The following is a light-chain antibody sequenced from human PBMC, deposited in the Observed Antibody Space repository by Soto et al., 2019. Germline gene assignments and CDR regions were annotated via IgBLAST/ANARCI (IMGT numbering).Light chain of an antibody. CDR3: ASWDDSLNAYV. CDR1: SSNIGSTT. Sequence: QSVLTQPPSASGTPGQRVIVSCSGTSSNIGSTTVSWYQQVPGTAPRLLIFSNDQRPSGIPDRFSGSESGTSASLAISGLRSDDEAYYYCASWDDSLNAYVFGPGTKLTVL. V-gene: IGLV1-44*01. CDR2: SND. J-gene: IGLJ1*01.